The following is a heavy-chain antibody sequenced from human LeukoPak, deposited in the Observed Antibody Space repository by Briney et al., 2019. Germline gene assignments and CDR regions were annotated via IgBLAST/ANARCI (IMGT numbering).Heavy chain of an antibody. CDR1: GYTFTGYY. CDR2: INPNSGGT. Sequence: ASVKVSGKPSGYTFTGYYMHWVRQAPGQGLEWLGWINPNSGGTNYAQKFQGRVTMTRDPSISTAYMELSRLRSDDTAVYYCAVMTTVTTYEQDYWGQGTLVTVSS. J-gene: IGHJ4*02. CDR3: AVMTTVTTYEQDY. D-gene: IGHD4-17*01. V-gene: IGHV1-2*02.